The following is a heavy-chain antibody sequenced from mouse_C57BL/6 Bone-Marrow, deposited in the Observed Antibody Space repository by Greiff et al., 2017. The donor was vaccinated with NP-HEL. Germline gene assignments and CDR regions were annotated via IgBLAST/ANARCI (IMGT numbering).Heavy chain of an antibody. Sequence: QVQLQQPGAELVRPGSSVKLSCKASGYTFTSYWMHWVKQRPIQGLEWIGNIDPSDSETPYNQKFKDKATLTVDKSSSTAYMQLSSLTSEDSAVYYCARDYYGSPHWYFDVWGTGTTVTVSS. J-gene: IGHJ1*03. CDR1: GYTFTSYW. V-gene: IGHV1-52*01. D-gene: IGHD1-1*01. CDR2: IDPSDSET. CDR3: ARDYYGSPHWYFDV.